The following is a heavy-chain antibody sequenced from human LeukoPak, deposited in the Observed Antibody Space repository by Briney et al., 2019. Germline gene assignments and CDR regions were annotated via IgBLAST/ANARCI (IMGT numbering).Heavy chain of an antibody. CDR1: GCTFSSYA. V-gene: IGHV3-23*01. J-gene: IGHJ4*02. CDR3: AKAAAAPGFDF. D-gene: IGHD6-13*01. CDR2: VSGSGDRM. Sequence: GGSLRLSCAASGCTFSSYAMNWVRQAPGKGLEWVATVSGSGDRMYHADSVKGRFTISRDNSKNTIYLQMNSLRAEDTALYYCAKAAAAPGFDFWGQGTLVTVSS.